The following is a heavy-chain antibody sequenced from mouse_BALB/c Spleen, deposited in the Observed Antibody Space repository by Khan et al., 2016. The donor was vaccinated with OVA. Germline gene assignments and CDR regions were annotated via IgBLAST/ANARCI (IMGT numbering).Heavy chain of an antibody. J-gene: IGHJ1*01. V-gene: IGHV5-17*02. Sequence: VQLKESGGGLVQPGGSRKLSCAASGFTFSSFGMHWVRQAPKKGLEWVAYMSSGSSTIYYVDTVKGRFTISRDNPKNTLFLQMTSLRSEDTAMYYCARSGGNFHWYFDVWGEGTSVTVSS. CDR3: ARSGGNFHWYFDV. CDR1: GFTFSSFG. CDR2: MSSGSSTI. D-gene: IGHD2-1*01.